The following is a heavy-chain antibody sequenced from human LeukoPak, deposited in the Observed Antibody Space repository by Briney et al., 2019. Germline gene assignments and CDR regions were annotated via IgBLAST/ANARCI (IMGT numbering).Heavy chain of an antibody. CDR2: IRSKAYGGTT. V-gene: IGHV3-49*04. D-gene: IGHD3-16*02. CDR1: GFTFGDYA. J-gene: IGHJ4*02. CDR3: TRDNLNDYVWGSYRPSLYYFDY. Sequence: PGRSLRLSCTASGFTFGDYAMSWVRQAPGKGLEWVGFIRSKAYGGTTEYAASVKGRFTISRDDSKSIAYLQMNSLKTEDTAVYYCTRDNLNDYVWGSYRPSLYYFDYWGQGTLVTGSS.